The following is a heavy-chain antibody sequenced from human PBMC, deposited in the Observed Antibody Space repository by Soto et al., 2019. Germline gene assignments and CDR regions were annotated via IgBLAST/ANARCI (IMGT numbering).Heavy chain of an antibody. CDR3: AMGDDSSGLGRKH. V-gene: IGHV4-31*03. CDR2: IYYSGST. D-gene: IGHD3-22*01. J-gene: IGHJ4*02. CDR1: GGSISSGGYY. Sequence: QVQLQESGPGLVKPSQTLSLTCTVSGGSISSGGYYWSWIRQHPGKGLEWIGYIYYSGSTYYNPSLKSRVTISVDTSKNQFSLKLSSMTAADTAVYYCAMGDDSSGLGRKHWGQVTLVTVAS.